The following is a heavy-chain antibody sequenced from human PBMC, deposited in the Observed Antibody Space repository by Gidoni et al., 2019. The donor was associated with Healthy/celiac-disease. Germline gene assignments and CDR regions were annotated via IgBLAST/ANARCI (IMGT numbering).Heavy chain of an antibody. D-gene: IGHD6-13*01. Sequence: QLQLQESGPGLVKPSETLSLTCPVPGGSISSSSYYWAWIRQPPGKGLEWIGSIYNSGSTYYNPPLKSRVTISVDTSKNQFSLKLSSVTAADTAVYYCARHPGYRAFYYYGMDVWGQGTTVTVSS. CDR1: GGSISSSSYY. J-gene: IGHJ6*02. V-gene: IGHV4-39*01. CDR3: ARHPGYRAFYYYGMDV. CDR2: IYNSGST.